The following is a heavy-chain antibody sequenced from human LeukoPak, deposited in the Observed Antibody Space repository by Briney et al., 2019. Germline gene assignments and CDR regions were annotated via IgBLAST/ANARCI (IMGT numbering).Heavy chain of an antibody. J-gene: IGHJ4*02. CDR2: IYSGGST. D-gene: IGHD3-10*01. CDR1: GFTVSSNY. CDR3: ASPEGKGSGSYSFTGFDY. V-gene: IGHV3-66*01. Sequence: GGSLRLSCAASGFTVSSNYMSWVRQAPGKGLEWVSVIYSGGSTYYADSVKGRFTISRDNSKNTLYLQMNSLRAEDTAVYYCASPEGKGSGSYSFTGFDYWGQGTLVTVSS.